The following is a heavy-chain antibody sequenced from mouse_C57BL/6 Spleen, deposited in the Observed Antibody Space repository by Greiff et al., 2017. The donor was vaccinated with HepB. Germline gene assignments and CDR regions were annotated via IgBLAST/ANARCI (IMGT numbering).Heavy chain of an antibody. D-gene: IGHD2-2*01. Sequence: VQLQQPGAELVKPGASVKLSCKASGYTFTSYWITWVKQRPGQGLEWIGVIHPGSGSTNYNEKFKSKATLTVYTSSSTAYMHLSSLTSEDSAVYYCARWRNGCAYACWGQGPLVSVS. V-gene: IGHV1-55*01. J-gene: IGHJ3*01. CDR2: IHPGSGST. CDR1: GYTFTSYW. CDR3: ARWRNGCAYAC.